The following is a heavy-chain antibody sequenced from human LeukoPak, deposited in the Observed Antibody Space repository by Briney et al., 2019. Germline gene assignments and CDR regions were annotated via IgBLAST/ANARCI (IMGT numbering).Heavy chain of an antibody. J-gene: IGHJ4*02. CDR3: ARDDKLKFDY. Sequence: GGSLRLSCAASGFTFSSYAMSWVRQAPGKGLVWVSRIDNDGSSANYADSVKGRFTVSRDNAKNTLYLQMNSLGAEDTAVYYCARDDKLKFDYWGQGTLVTVSS. CDR1: GFTFSSYA. V-gene: IGHV3-74*01. CDR2: IDNDGSSA.